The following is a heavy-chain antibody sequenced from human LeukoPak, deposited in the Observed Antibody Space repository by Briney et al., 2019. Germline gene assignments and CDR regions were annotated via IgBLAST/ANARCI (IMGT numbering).Heavy chain of an antibody. V-gene: IGHV3-30*02. D-gene: IGHD3-10*01. J-gene: IGHJ4*02. CDR2: IRYDGGET. CDR1: GFTFNRRG. Sequence: GGSLRLSCAASGFTFNRRGMHWVRQAPGKGLEWVAFIRYDGGETFYADFVKGRFTISRDNARNSLYLQMNSLRAEDTAVYYCARDMVRGVFTTRTIDYWGQGTLVTVSS. CDR3: ARDMVRGVFTTRTIDY.